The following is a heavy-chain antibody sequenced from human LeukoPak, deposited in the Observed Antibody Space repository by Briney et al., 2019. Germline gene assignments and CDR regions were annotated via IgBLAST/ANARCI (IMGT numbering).Heavy chain of an antibody. CDR1: GGTFSSYA. CDR3: ARDQGIAVAGTINWFDP. CDR2: IIPILGIA. J-gene: IGHJ5*02. Sequence: SVNVSCKASGGTFSSYAISWVRQAPGQGLEWMGRIIPILGIANYAQRFQGRVTITADKSTSTAYMELSSLRSEDTAVYYCARDQGIAVAGTINWFDPWGQGTLVTVSS. D-gene: IGHD6-19*01. V-gene: IGHV1-69*04.